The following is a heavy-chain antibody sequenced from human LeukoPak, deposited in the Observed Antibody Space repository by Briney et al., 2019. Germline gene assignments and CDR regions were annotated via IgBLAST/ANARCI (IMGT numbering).Heavy chain of an antibody. CDR1: GGTFSMYA. CDR3: ARDPNSSANDY. Sequence: ASVKVSCKASGGTFSMYAISWVRQAPGQELEWMGRIVPFLNIKKYAQRFQGGLTISPDKVTRTAYMELSSLRSEDTAVYYCARDPNSSANDYWGQGTLVTVSS. CDR2: IVPFLNIK. D-gene: IGHD5-12*01. J-gene: IGHJ4*02. V-gene: IGHV1-69*04.